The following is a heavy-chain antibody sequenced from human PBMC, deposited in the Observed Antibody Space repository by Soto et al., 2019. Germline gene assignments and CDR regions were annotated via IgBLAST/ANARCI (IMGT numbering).Heavy chain of an antibody. CDR3: ARVRIVGAREIDF. J-gene: IGHJ4*02. Sequence: ASLKVACKASGYAFNRHGITWVRQAPGQGLEWMGWISGYNGDINYEQKFQGRVTLSSDTLTSTVYLELKSLRFDDTAVYYCARVRIVGAREIDFWGQGPLVTVSS. CDR2: ISGYNGDI. CDR1: GYAFNRHG. V-gene: IGHV1-18*04. D-gene: IGHD1-26*01.